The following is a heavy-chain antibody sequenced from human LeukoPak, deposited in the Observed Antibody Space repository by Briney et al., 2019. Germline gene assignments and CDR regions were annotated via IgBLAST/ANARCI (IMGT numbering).Heavy chain of an antibody. CDR3: ARAVVAAAAGIDY. Sequence: PSETLSLTCTLSGGSISSYYWSWIRQPPGKGLEWIGYIYYSGSTNYNPSLKSRVTISVETSKNQFSLKLSSVTAADTAVYYCARAVVAAAAGIDYWGQGTLVTVSP. CDR2: IYYSGST. D-gene: IGHD6-13*01. V-gene: IGHV4-59*01. J-gene: IGHJ4*02. CDR1: GGSISSYY.